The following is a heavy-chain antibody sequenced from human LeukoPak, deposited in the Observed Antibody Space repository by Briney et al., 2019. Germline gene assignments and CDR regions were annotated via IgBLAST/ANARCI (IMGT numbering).Heavy chain of an antibody. CDR3: ARGPYDAFDI. V-gene: IGHV1-46*01. CDR1: GYTFTSYY. Sequence: ASVKISCKASGYTFTSYYMHWVRQAPGHGLEWMGIINPSGGSTRYAQKFQGRVTMTRDTSTSTVYMELSSLRSEDTAVYYDARGPYDAFDIWGQGTMVTVSS. CDR2: INPSGGST. J-gene: IGHJ3*02.